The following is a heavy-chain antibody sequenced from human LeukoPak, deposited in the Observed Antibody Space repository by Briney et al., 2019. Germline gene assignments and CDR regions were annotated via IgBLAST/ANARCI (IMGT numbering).Heavy chain of an antibody. CDR3: AKYYDFWSGYSQHYYYMDV. V-gene: IGHV3-23*01. J-gene: IGHJ6*03. Sequence: GGTLRLSCAASGFTFSSSGMSWVREAPGKGLDWVSVISGSGNYAYYADSVKGRFTISRDNSKNTLYLQMNSLRAEDTAVYYCAKYYDFWSGYSQHYYYMDVWGKGTTVTVSS. D-gene: IGHD3-3*01. CDR2: ISGSGNYA. CDR1: GFTFSSSG.